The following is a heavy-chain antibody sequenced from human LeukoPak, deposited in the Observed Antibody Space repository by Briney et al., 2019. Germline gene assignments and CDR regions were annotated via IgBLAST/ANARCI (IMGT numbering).Heavy chain of an antibody. CDR3: ARATRIYSSGWYYSFDY. V-gene: IGHV3-74*01. J-gene: IGHJ4*02. CDR1: GFTFSTYW. CDR2: INVDESGA. Sequence: GGSLRLSCAASGFTFSTYWMHWVRQAPGKGLVWVSHINVDESGATYADSVKGRFTISRDNAKNTLYLHMNSLRAEDTAVYYCARATRIYSSGWYYSFDYWGQGTLVTVSS. D-gene: IGHD6-19*01.